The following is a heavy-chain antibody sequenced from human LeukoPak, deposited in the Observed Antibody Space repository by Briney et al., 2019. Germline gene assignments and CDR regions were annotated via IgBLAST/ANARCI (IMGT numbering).Heavy chain of an antibody. CDR2: ISAYNGNT. J-gene: IGHJ4*02. CDR3: VRNLMQFTGLAY. CDR1: GYTFTSYG. V-gene: IGHV1-18*01. Sequence: EASVKVSCKASGYTFTSYGISWVRQAPGQGLEWMGWISAYNGNTNYAQKLQGRVTMTTDTSTSTAYMELSSLRSEDTAVYYCVRNLMQFTGLAYWGQGTLVTVSS. D-gene: IGHD2-8*02.